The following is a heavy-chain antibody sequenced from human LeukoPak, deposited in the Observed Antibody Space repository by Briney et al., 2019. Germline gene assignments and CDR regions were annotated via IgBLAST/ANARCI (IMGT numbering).Heavy chain of an antibody. D-gene: IGHD1-14*01. Sequence: SETLSLTCTVSGGSISSSSYYWGWIRQPPGKGLEWIGSIYYSGSTYYNPSLKSRVTISVDTSKNQFSLKLSSVTAADAAVYYCARRSHKDRRAAFDIWGQGTMVTVSS. CDR1: GGSISSSSYY. CDR2: IYYSGST. CDR3: ARRSHKDRRAAFDI. J-gene: IGHJ3*02. V-gene: IGHV4-39*01.